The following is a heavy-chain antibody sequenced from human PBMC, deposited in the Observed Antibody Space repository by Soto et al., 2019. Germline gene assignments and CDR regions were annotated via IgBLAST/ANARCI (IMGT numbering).Heavy chain of an antibody. CDR2: MNLDTGGT. D-gene: IGHD5-18*01. CDR1: GYRFTAYY. V-gene: IGHV1-2*06. J-gene: IGHJ4*02. Sequence: QVQLVQSGAEVKNPGASVRVSCKASGYRFTAYYIHWVRQAPGQGLEWMGRMNLDTGGTMYAQKFQGRVTLTRDTSLSTASMEVSSLTSDDTAVYYCARDGNFVLRGYSFAFDVWGQGTLVSVSS. CDR3: ARDGNFVLRGYSFAFDV.